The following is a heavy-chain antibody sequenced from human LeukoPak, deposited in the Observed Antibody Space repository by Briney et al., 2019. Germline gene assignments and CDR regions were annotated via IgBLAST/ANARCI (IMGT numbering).Heavy chain of an antibody. V-gene: IGHV3-7*01. CDR2: IKQDGSEK. D-gene: IGHD5-18*01. Sequence: GGSLRLSCAASGFTFSSYWMSWVRQAPGKGLEWVANIKQDGSEKYYVDSVKGRFTISRDNAKNSLYLLMNSLRAEDTAVYYCVLSTRYSYADYWGQGTLVTVSS. CDR3: VLSTRYSYADY. CDR1: GFTFSSYW. J-gene: IGHJ4*02.